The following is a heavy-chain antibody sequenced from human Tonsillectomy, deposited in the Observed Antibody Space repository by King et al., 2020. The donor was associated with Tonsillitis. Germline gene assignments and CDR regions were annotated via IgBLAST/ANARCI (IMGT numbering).Heavy chain of an antibody. Sequence: VQLVESGGGLVQPGGSLRLSCAASGFTFSNFGISWVRQAPGKGLDWVADINNGGDIIYYADSVKGRFIISRDNSKNTLYLQMNSLRAEDTALYYCAKAVFHNGLYDYWGQGTLVTVSS. J-gene: IGHJ4*02. V-gene: IGHV3-23*04. CDR3: AKAVFHNGLYDY. D-gene: IGHD2-8*01. CDR1: GFTFSNFG. CDR2: INNGGDII.